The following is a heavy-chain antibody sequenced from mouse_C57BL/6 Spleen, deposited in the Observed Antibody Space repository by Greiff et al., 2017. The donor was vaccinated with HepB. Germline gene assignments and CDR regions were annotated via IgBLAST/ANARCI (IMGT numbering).Heavy chain of an antibody. CDR3: ARSPTAVAPFDY. Sequence: EVMLVESGGGLVQPGGSLSLSCAASGFTFTDYYMSWVRQPPGKALEWLGFIRNKANGYTTEYSASVKGRFTISRDNSQSILYLQMNALRAEDSATYYCARSPTAVAPFDYWGQGTTLTVSS. V-gene: IGHV7-3*01. CDR2: IRNKANGYTT. CDR1: GFTFTDYY. D-gene: IGHD1-1*01. J-gene: IGHJ2*01.